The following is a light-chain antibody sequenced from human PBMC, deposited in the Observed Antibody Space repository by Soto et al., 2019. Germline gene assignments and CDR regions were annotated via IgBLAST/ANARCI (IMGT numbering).Light chain of an antibody. J-gene: IGLJ1*01. CDR3: SSYAGSYV. CDR1: TNDIGSYNY. Sequence: QSALTQPASVSGSPGQSITLSCAGTTNDIGSYNYVSWFQQHPGEAPKLIIFEVTHRPSGISTRFSGSKSGNTASLTISDLQAEDEALYYCSSYAGSYVFGTGTKVTVL. V-gene: IGLV2-14*01. CDR2: EVT.